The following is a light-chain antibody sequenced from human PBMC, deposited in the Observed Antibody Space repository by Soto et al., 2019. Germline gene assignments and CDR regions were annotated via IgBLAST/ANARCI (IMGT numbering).Light chain of an antibody. CDR1: SSNIGSNY. V-gene: IGLV1-47*01. CDR2: RNN. Sequence: QAVVTQPPSASGTPGQRVTISCSGSSSNIGSNYVYWYQQLPGTAPKLLIYRNNQRPSGVPDRFSGSKSDTSASLAISGLRSEDEADYYCAAWDDSLSGHVVFGGGTQLTVL. J-gene: IGLJ2*01. CDR3: AAWDDSLSGHVV.